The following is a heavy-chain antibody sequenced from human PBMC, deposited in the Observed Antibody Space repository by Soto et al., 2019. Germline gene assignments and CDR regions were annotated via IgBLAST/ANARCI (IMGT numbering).Heavy chain of an antibody. CDR2: ISAYNGNT. J-gene: IGHJ4*02. CDR3: ARVRGGYSGYDFGTVDY. CDR1: GYTFTSYG. V-gene: IGHV1-18*01. D-gene: IGHD5-12*01. Sequence: ASVKVSCKASGYTFTSYGISWVRQAPGQGLEWMGWISAYNGNTNYAQKLQGRVTMTTDTSTSTAYMELRSLRSDDTAVYYCARVRGGYSGYDFGTVDYWGQGTLVTVSS.